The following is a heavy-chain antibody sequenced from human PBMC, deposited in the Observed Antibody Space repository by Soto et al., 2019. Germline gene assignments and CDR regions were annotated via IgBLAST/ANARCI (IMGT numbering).Heavy chain of an antibody. CDR3: ARSPNYYYYGLDV. CDR1: GGSVSSGTYF. Sequence: PSETLYRTCTVSGGSVSSGTYFWSWIRQSPGKGLEWIAYIYYSGSTNYNPSLQRRSAISVDTSEGKVSLTLTYVTAADAAVYYCARSPNYYYYGLDVWGQGTTVTVSS. CDR2: IYYSGST. V-gene: IGHV4-61*01. J-gene: IGHJ6*02.